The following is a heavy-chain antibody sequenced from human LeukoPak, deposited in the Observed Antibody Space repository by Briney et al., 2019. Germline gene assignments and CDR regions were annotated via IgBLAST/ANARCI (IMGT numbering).Heavy chain of an antibody. CDR3: ARGRSGYGGNSGIASCDY. D-gene: IGHD4-23*01. CDR1: GDSISNGYY. CDR2: IYHTGST. J-gene: IGHJ4*02. V-gene: IGHV4-38-2*02. Sequence: PSETLSLTCTVSGDSISNGYYWGWIRQAPGKGLEWIGSIYHTGSTYYNPSLKSRVIISVDTSKNQFSPKLSSVTAADTAVYYCARGRSGYGGNSGIASCDYWGQGTLVTVSS.